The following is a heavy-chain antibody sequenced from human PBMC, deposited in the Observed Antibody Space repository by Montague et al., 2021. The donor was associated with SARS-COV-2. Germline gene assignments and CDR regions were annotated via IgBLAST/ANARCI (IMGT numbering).Heavy chain of an antibody. V-gene: IGHV6-1*01. CDR3: ARTTARAASADGLDV. CDR2: TYYRSKWFN. D-gene: IGHD1-1*01. CDR1: GDSVSSNRAS. J-gene: IGHJ3*01. Sequence: CAISGDSVSSNRASWNWIRQSPSRGLEWLGRTYYRSKWFNDYSVSVSSRITIDPDTSKNVFSLHLRSVTPEDTAVYFCARTTARAASADGLDVWGPGTLISVSS.